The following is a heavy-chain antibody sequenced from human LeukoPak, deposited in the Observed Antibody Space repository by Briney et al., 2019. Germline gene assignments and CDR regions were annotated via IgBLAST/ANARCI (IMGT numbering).Heavy chain of an antibody. V-gene: IGHV1-2*02. Sequence: ASVKVSCKASGYTFTGYYLHWVRQAPGQGLEWMGWTNPNSGDTNYAQKFQGRVTMTRDTSINTAFMELSRLRSDDTAVYYCARVCNYVDPFDYWGQGTLVTVSS. CDR2: TNPNSGDT. CDR1: GYTFTGYY. J-gene: IGHJ4*02. CDR3: ARVCNYVDPFDY. D-gene: IGHD3-16*01.